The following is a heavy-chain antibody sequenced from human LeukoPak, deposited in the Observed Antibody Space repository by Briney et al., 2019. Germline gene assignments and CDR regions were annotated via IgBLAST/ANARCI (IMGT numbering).Heavy chain of an antibody. CDR2: IYPDDSDT. Sequence: NRGESLKISCKTSGYIFTDYWIGWVRQVPGKGLEWMGIIYPDDSDTRYSPSFQGQVTISADKSTSTAYLQWSSLKASDTAMYYRARGAPIFYYFESWGQGTLVSVSA. J-gene: IGHJ4*02. V-gene: IGHV5-51*01. CDR3: ARGAPIFYYFES. CDR1: GYIFTDYW.